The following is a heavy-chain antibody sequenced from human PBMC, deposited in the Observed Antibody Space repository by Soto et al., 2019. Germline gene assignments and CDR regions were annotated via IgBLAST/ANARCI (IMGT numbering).Heavy chain of an antibody. Sequence: SETLSLTCTVSGGSVSSGSHYWSWIRQPPGRRLEWIGHVYYSGTTNYNPSLRSRVTISVDTSNAQFSLQVRSVTAADTAIYFCAKGLYSFDYWGPGALVTLSS. V-gene: IGHV4-61*01. CDR1: GGSVSSGSHY. CDR2: VYYSGTT. CDR3: AKGLYSFDY. J-gene: IGHJ4*02.